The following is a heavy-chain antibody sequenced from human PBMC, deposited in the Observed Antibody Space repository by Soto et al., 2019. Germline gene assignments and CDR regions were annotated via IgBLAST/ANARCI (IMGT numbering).Heavy chain of an antibody. V-gene: IGHV1-69*02. CDR3: AGNRGVAVAGHYYYYLDV. J-gene: IGHJ6*03. Sequence: QVQLVQSGAEVKKPGSSVKVSCKASGGTFSSYTISWVRQAPGQGLEWMGRIIPILGIANYVQKFQGRVTITADKSTSTAYMELSSLRSDDTAVDYWAGNRGVAVAGHYYYYLDVGGKGTTVTV. D-gene: IGHD6-19*01. CDR2: IIPILGIA. CDR1: GGTFSSYT.